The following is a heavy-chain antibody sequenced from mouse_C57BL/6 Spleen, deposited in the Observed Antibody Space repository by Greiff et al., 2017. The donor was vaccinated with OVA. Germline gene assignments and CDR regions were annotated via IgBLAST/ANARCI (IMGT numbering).Heavy chain of an antibody. Sequence: VQLQQPGAELVRPGSSVKLSCKASGYTFTSYWMDWVKQRPGQGLEWIGNIYPSDSETHYNQKFKDKATLTVDKSSSTAYMQLSSLTSEDSAVYYCARAYSNLWFAYWGQGTLVTVSA. CDR3: ARAYSNLWFAY. CDR2: IYPSDSET. D-gene: IGHD2-5*01. V-gene: IGHV1-61*01. J-gene: IGHJ3*01. CDR1: GYTFTSYW.